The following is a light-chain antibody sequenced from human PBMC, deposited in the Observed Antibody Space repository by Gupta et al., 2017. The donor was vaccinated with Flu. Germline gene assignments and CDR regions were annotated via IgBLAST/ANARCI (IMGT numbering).Light chain of an antibody. CDR3: QSYDSSLSGWV. Sequence: QSVLTQPPSVSGAPGQRVTIPCTGSSSNIGAGYDVHWYQHLPGTAPKLLIYGNSNRPSGVPDRLSGSKSGTSASLAITGLQAEDEADYYCQSYDSSLSGWVFGGGTKLTVL. V-gene: IGLV1-40*01. CDR1: SSNIGAGYD. J-gene: IGLJ3*02. CDR2: GNS.